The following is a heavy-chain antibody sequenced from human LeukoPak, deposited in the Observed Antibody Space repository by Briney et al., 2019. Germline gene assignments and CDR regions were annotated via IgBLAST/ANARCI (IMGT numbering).Heavy chain of an antibody. Sequence: ASVKVSCKASGYTFTSYYMHWVRQAPGQGLEWMGIISPSGGSTSYAQKFQGRVTMTRDMSTSTVYMELSSLRSEDTAVYYCARELGSVGAPDYWGQGTLVTVSS. V-gene: IGHV1-46*01. D-gene: IGHD1-26*01. CDR3: ARELGSVGAPDY. CDR1: GYTFTSYY. J-gene: IGHJ4*02. CDR2: ISPSGGST.